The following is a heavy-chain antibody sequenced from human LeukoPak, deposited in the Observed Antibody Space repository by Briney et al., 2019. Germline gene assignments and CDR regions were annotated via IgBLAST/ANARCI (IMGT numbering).Heavy chain of an antibody. CDR3: VKDMKIKAAGYYFDY. CDR2: IANDGRDK. Sequence: GGSLRLSCAASGFTFSDYGMHWVRQAPGKGLEWVAVIANDGRDKKYADSVRGRFTISRDNAKNTVYLQMNSLRAEDTAVFYCVKDMKIKAAGYYFDYWGQGTLVTVSS. CDR1: GFTFSDYG. D-gene: IGHD6-13*01. V-gene: IGHV3-30*18. J-gene: IGHJ4*02.